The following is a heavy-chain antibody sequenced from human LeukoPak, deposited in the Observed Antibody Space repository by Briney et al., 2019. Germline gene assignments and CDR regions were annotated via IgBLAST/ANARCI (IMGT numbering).Heavy chain of an antibody. V-gene: IGHV7-4-1*02. Sequence: ASVKVSCKASGYTFTGYYMHWVRQAPGQGLEWMGWINTNTGNPTYAQGFTGRFVFSLDISVSTAYLQISSLKAEDTAVYYCARKSVAATPRDIVYQYYSMDVWGKGTTVTVSS. CDR2: INTNTGNP. J-gene: IGHJ6*03. D-gene: IGHD2-15*01. CDR3: ARKSVAATPRDIVYQYYSMDV. CDR1: GYTFTGYY.